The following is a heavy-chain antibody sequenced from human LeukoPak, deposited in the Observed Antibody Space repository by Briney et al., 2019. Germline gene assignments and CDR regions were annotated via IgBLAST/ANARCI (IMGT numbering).Heavy chain of an antibody. J-gene: IGHJ4*02. CDR3: ARDGASGYLADY. V-gene: IGHV1-2*02. CDR2: INPNSGGT. D-gene: IGHD3-3*01. Sequence: ASVKVSCKASGYTLTGYYMHWVRQAPGQGLEWMGWINPNSGGTNYAQKFQGRVTMTRDPSISTAYMELSRLGSDDTAVYYCARDGASGYLADYWGQGTLVTVSS. CDR1: GYTLTGYY.